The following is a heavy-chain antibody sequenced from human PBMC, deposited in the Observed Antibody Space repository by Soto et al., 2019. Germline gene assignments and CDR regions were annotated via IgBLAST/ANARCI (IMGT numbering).Heavy chain of an antibody. J-gene: IGHJ6*02. V-gene: IGHV1-46*01. Sequence: QVQLVQSGAEVKKPGASVKVSCKASGYTFTSYYMHWVRQAPGQGLEWMGIINPSGGSTSYAQKFQGRVTMTRDTSTSTVYMELSSLRSEDTAVYYCARELLASIAAHNYYYGMDVWGQGTTVTVSS. CDR3: ARELLASIAAHNYYYGMDV. CDR1: GYTFTSYY. D-gene: IGHD6-6*01. CDR2: INPSGGST.